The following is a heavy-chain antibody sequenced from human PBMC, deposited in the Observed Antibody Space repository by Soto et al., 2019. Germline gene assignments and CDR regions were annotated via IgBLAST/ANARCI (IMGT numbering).Heavy chain of an antibody. CDR3: ARPPLAIVVVTAIDYYYRMDV. J-gene: IGHJ6*02. Sequence: GGSLRLSCAASGFTFSSYWMHWVRQAPGKGLVWVSRINSDGSSTSYADSVKGRFTISRDNAKNTLYLQMNSLRAEDTAVYYCARPPLAIVVVTAIDYYYRMDVWGQGTTVTVSS. CDR1: GFTFSSYW. V-gene: IGHV3-74*01. D-gene: IGHD2-21*02. CDR2: INSDGSST.